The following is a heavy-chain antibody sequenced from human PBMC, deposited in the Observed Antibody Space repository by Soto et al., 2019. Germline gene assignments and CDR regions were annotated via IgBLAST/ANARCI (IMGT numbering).Heavy chain of an antibody. V-gene: IGHV4-59*08. CDR3: ARLATGEYFHYYMDV. J-gene: IGHJ6*03. CDR2: IYYSGST. D-gene: IGHD4-17*01. CDR1: GGSISSYY. Sequence: QVQLQESGPGLVKPSETLSLTCTVSGGSISSYYWSWIRQPPGKGLEWIGYIYYSGSTNYNPSLKSRVTISVEKSKNQFSLKLSSVTAADTAVYYCARLATGEYFHYYMDVWGKGTTVTVSS.